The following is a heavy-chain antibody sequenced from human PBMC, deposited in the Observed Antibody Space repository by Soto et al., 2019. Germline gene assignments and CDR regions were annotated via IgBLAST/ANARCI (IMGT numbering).Heavy chain of an antibody. J-gene: IGHJ4*02. CDR1: GGSFSGYY. Sequence: QVQLQQWGAGLLKPSETLSLTCAVYGGSFSGYYWSWIRQPPGKGLEWIGEINHSGSTNYNPSLKSRVTISVDTSKNQFSLKLSSVTAADTAVYYCARGLGGPFDYWGQGTLVTVSS. CDR3: ARGLGGPFDY. V-gene: IGHV4-34*01. CDR2: INHSGST.